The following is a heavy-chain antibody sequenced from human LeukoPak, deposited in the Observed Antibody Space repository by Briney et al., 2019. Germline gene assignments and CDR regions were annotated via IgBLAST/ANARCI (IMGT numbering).Heavy chain of an antibody. V-gene: IGHV3-48*02. CDR1: GFPFSSYN. CDR3: ARDRAWASDI. Sequence: PGGSLRLSCAASGFPFSSYNMNWVRQAPGKGLEWVSYISGSGRTIDYADSVRGRFTITRDNAKDSLYLQMNSLRDEDTAVYYCARDRAWASDIWGQGTMATVSS. J-gene: IGHJ3*02. D-gene: IGHD3-10*01. CDR2: ISGSGRTI.